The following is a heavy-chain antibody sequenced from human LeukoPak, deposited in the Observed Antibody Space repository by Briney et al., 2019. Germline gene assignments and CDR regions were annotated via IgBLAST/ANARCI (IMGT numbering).Heavy chain of an antibody. D-gene: IGHD2-15*01. V-gene: IGHV4-59*12. CDR1: GGSIGIYY. Sequence: SETLSLTCTVSGGSIGIYYWSWIRQPPGKGLEWLGYIYHSGSTYYNPSLKSRVTISVDRSKNQFSLKLSSVTAADTAVYYCASLNFGAASPPDAFDIWGQGTMVTVSS. CDR2: IYHSGST. CDR3: ASLNFGAASPPDAFDI. J-gene: IGHJ3*02.